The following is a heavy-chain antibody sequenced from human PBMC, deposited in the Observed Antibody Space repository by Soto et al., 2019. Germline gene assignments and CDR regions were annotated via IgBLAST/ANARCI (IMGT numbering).Heavy chain of an antibody. CDR2: TIPIIGTT. D-gene: IGHD5-18*01. Sequence: QVQLVQSGAEVKKPGSSVKVSCKASGDTLSTHGISWVRQAPGQGLEWMGGTIPIIGTTDYAEKFQVRLTTTADESTTTSYTELSSLRPDDTAVYYCAAGDSSDTGDHWGQGTLVTVSS. CDR3: AAGDSSDTGDH. J-gene: IGHJ4*02. CDR1: GDTLSTHG. V-gene: IGHV1-69*01.